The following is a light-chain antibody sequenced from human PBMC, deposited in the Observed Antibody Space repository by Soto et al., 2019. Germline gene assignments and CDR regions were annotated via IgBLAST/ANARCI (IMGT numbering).Light chain of an antibody. CDR1: QSISSY. Sequence: DIQMTQSPSSLSASVGDRVTITCRASQSISSYLNWYQQKPGKAPNLLIYAASSLQSGVPSRFSGSGSGTDFALTISSLQPEGFATYYCQQSYSTPLGFGQGTRLEIK. CDR2: AAS. CDR3: QQSYSTPLG. V-gene: IGKV1-39*01. J-gene: IGKJ5*01.